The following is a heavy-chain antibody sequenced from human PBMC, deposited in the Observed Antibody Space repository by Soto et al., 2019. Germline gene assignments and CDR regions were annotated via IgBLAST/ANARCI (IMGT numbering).Heavy chain of an antibody. V-gene: IGHV5-51*01. J-gene: IGHJ4*02. D-gene: IGHD2-2*02. CDR3: AARANNHACFTF. CDR2: IYPGDSDT. CDR1: GYTFTIYW. Sequence: GESLKISCKGSGYTFTIYWIALVRQMPGKGLEWMGLIYPGDSDTRYSPSLQGQVAISADKFISTAYLQWSSLKASDTAMYYCAARANNHACFTFWGQGTLVTVSS.